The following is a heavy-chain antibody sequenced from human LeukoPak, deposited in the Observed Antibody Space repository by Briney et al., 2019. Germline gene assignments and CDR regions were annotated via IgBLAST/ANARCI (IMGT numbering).Heavy chain of an antibody. V-gene: IGHV5-51*01. D-gene: IGHD3-22*01. CDR2: IYPGDSDT. CDR1: GYSFTSYR. Sequence: GESLKISCKGAGYSFTSYRIGWVRQMPGNGLEWMGIIYPGDSDTKYSPSFQGQVTISADKSISTAYLQWSSLRASDTAMYYCARAATGGYYSHIDYWGQGTLVSVSS. J-gene: IGHJ4*02. CDR3: ARAATGGYYSHIDY.